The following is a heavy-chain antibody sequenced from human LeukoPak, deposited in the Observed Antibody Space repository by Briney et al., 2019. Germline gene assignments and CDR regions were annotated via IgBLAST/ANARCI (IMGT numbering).Heavy chain of an antibody. CDR3: AKDLAAAGIFDY. CDR2: IWYDGSNK. CDR1: GFTFSSHG. Sequence: GGSLRLSCAASGFTFSSHGMHWVRQAPGKGLEWVAVIWYDGSNKYYADSVKGRFTISRDNSKNTLYLQMNSLRAEDTAAYYCAKDLAAAGIFDYWGQGTLVTVSS. V-gene: IGHV3-33*06. J-gene: IGHJ4*02. D-gene: IGHD6-13*01.